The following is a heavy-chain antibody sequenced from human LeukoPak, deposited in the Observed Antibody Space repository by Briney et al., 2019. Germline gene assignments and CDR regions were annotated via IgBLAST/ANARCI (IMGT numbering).Heavy chain of an antibody. CDR1: GGSISSGSYY. CDR3: ARESFWFDP. J-gene: IGHJ5*02. CDR2: VYTSGST. V-gene: IGHV4-61*02. Sequence: PSETLSLTCTVSGGSISSGSYYWSWIRQPAGKGLEWIGRVYTSGSTNSNPSLKSRVTISVDTSKNQFSLKLSPVTAADTAVYYCARESFWFDPWGQGTLVTVSS.